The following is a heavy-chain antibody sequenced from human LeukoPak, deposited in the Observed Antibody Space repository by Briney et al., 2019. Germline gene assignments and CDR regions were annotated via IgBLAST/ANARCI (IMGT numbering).Heavy chain of an antibody. V-gene: IGHV4-38-2*02. J-gene: IGHJ3*02. Sequence: SETLSLTCTVSGYSISSDYYWGWIRQPPGKGLEWIGSIYHSGSTYYNPSLTSRVTISLDTSRNQFSLKLNSVTAADTAVYYCAKSNGYGLVDIWGQGTMVTVSS. CDR2: IYHSGST. CDR1: GYSISSDYY. CDR3: AKSNGYGLVDI. D-gene: IGHD3-10*01.